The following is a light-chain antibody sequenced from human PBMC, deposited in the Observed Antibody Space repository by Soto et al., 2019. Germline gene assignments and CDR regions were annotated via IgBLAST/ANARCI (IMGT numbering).Light chain of an antibody. CDR1: QSVSSN. V-gene: IGKV3-15*01. J-gene: IGKJ2*01. CDR3: QQYNKLPPYT. CDR2: GAS. Sequence: EIVMTQSPANLSVSPGERATLSCRASQSVSSNLAWYQQKPGQGPRLLIYGASTRATGIPARFSGSGSGTEFTLTISSLQSEDFAVYYCQQYNKLPPYTFGQGTKVEIK.